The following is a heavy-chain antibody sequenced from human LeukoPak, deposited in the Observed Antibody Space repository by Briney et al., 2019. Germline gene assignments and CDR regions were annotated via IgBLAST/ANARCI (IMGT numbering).Heavy chain of an antibody. V-gene: IGHV3-30*04. D-gene: IGHD5-18*01. J-gene: IGHJ4*02. CDR1: GITFSSYA. Sequence: PGGSLRLSCAASGITFSSYAMHWVRQAPGKGLEWVAVISYDGSNKYYADSVKGRFTISRDNAKNSLYLQMNSLRAEDTAVYYCASYAMAGYNFDYWGQGTLVTVSS. CDR2: ISYDGSNK. CDR3: ASYAMAGYNFDY.